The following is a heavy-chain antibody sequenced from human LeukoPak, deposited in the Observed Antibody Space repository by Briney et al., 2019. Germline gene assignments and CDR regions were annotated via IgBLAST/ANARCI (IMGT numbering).Heavy chain of an antibody. V-gene: IGHV3-23*01. D-gene: IGHD3-10*01. J-gene: IGHJ4*02. CDR1: GFPFSTYA. CDR2: IRESGGST. CDR3: VKKYGSGVYYPFDY. Sequence: PGGSLRLSCAASGFPFSTYAMSWVRQAPGKGLEWVSGIRESGGSTYYADSVKGRFTIPRDNSKNTLYLQMNSLRAEDTAVYYCVKKYGSGVYYPFDYWGQGTLVTVSS.